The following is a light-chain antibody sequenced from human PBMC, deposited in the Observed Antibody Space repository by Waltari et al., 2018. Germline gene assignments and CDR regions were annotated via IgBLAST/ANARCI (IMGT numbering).Light chain of an antibody. CDR1: RSLLHSNGYNY. Sequence: DIVLTQSPLSLPVTPGEPAPIPCRSSRSLLHSNGYNYLGWYLQKPGQSPQLLIYLASSRASGVPDRFSGSGSDTDFTLKISRVEAEDVGVYYCMQALQTPPTFGQGTKVEIK. V-gene: IGKV2-28*01. J-gene: IGKJ1*01. CDR3: MQALQTPPT. CDR2: LAS.